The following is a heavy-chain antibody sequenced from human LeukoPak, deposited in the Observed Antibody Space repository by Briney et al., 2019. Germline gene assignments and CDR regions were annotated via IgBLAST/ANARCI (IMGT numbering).Heavy chain of an antibody. V-gene: IGHV3-11*01. D-gene: IGHD6-13*01. CDR3: AKDTLRSSSWDFDY. J-gene: IGHJ4*02. Sequence: GGSLRLSCAASGFTFSDSYMTWIRQAPGKGLELLSYISGSASDVNYIDSVRGRFTISRDNAKNSLYLQMNSLRAEDTALYYCAKDTLRSSSWDFDYWGQGTLVTVSS. CDR2: ISGSASDV. CDR1: GFTFSDSY.